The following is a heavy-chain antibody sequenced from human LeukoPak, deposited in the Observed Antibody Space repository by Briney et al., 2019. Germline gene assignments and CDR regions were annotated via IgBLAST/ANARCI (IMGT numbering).Heavy chain of an antibody. J-gene: IGHJ4*02. CDR1: GGSFSGYY. Sequence: SETLSLTCAVYGGSFSGYYWSWIRQPPGKGLEWIGEINHSGSTNYNPSLKSRVTISVDTSKNQFSLKLSSVTAADTAVYYCARVRAAAIPYYFDYWGQGTLVTVSS. V-gene: IGHV4-34*01. CDR3: ARVRAAAIPYYFDY. CDR2: INHSGST. D-gene: IGHD6-13*01.